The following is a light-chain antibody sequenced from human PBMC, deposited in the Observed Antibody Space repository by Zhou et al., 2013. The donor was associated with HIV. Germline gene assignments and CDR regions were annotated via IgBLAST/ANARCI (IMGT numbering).Light chain of an antibody. CDR2: KAS. Sequence: DIQMTQPPSTLSASIGDTVTLSCRASQTISNWLAWYHQKPGKAPKLLIYKASTLETGVPARFSGSGSGTEFTLTISNLQPEDIATYYCQQYKIYPLTFGGGTKVEIK. J-gene: IGKJ4*01. CDR1: QTISNW. V-gene: IGKV1-5*03. CDR3: QQYKIYPLT.